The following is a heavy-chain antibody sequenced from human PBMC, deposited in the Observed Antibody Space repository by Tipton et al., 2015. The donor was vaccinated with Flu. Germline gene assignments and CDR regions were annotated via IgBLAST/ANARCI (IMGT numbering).Heavy chain of an antibody. D-gene: IGHD3-22*01. CDR3: TIYDSSGYYHTISAFDI. CDR1: GGSISSYY. V-gene: IGHV3-49*03. J-gene: IGHJ3*02. Sequence: LSLTCTVSGGSISSYYWSWIRQPAGKGLEWVGFIRSKAYGGTTEYAASVKGRFTISRDDSKSIAYLQMNSLKTEDTAVYYCTIYDSSGYYHTISAFDIWGQGTMVTVSS. CDR2: IRSKAYGGTT.